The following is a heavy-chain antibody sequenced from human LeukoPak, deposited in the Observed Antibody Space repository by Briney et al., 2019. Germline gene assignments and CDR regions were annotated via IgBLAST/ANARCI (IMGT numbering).Heavy chain of an antibody. CDR1: GFTVSSNY. Sequence: PGGSLRLSCAASGFTVSSNYMSWVRQAPGKGLDWVSVIYSGGSTYYADSVKGRFTISRDNSKNTLYLQMNSLRAEDTAVYYCARVVSAYGDYGFDYWGQGTLVTVFS. V-gene: IGHV3-53*01. CDR3: ARVVSAYGDYGFDY. J-gene: IGHJ4*02. CDR2: IYSGGST. D-gene: IGHD4-17*01.